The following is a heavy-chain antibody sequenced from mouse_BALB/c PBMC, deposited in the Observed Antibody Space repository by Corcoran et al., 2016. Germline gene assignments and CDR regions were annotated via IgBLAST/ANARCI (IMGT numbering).Heavy chain of an antibody. CDR3: WREPGGFAY. Sequence: QVTLKVSGPEILRPSQTLGLACTFSGISLSASGRGLSWLRKPSGDALEWLASIWNNDNFYNPSLKRRLTISKETSNNQVFLKLTSVDTAASITSYCAWREPGGFAYWGQGTLVTVSA. CDR1: ISLSASGRGL. J-gene: IGHJ3*01. CDR2: WNNDNF. V-gene: IGHV8-5*01.